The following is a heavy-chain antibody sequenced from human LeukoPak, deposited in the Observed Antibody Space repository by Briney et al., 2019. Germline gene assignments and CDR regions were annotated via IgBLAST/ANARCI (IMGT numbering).Heavy chain of an antibody. V-gene: IGHV3-11*01. CDR2: ISGNGNTL. D-gene: IGHD6-13*01. Sequence: GGSLRLSCAASGFTFSDYYMSWIRQAPGKGLEWVSYISGNGNTLYYTDSVKGRFTISRDNAKNSLYLQMNSLSAEDTALYYCARDGFISSWTRGALDYWGQGTLVTVSS. J-gene: IGHJ4*02. CDR3: ARDGFISSWTRGALDY. CDR1: GFTFSDYY.